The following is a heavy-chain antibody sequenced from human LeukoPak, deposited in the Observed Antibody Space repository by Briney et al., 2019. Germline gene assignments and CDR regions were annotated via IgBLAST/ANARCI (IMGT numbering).Heavy chain of an antibody. Sequence: GGSLRLSCAASGFTFSSYEMNWVRQAPGKGLEWVSYISSSGSTIYYADSVKGRFTISRDDAKNSLYLQMNSLRAEDTAVYYCARRAGAYSHPYDYWGQGTLVTVSS. CDR3: ARRAGAYSHPYDY. CDR1: GFTFSSYE. CDR2: ISSSGSTI. V-gene: IGHV3-48*03. J-gene: IGHJ4*02. D-gene: IGHD4/OR15-4a*01.